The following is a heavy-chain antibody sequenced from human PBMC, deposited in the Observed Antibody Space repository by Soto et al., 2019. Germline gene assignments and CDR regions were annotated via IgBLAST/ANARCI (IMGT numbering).Heavy chain of an antibody. CDR3: AAGDFWSGYYYYYGMDV. D-gene: IGHD3-3*01. V-gene: IGHV1-58*01. J-gene: IGHJ6*02. Sequence: SEKVSCKASGLTFTSSAVQWVRQARGQRLEWIGWIVVGSGNTNYAQKFQERVTITRDMSTSTAYMELSSLRSEDTAVYYCAAGDFWSGYYYYYGMDVWGQGTTVTVSS. CDR1: GLTFTSSA. CDR2: IVVGSGNT.